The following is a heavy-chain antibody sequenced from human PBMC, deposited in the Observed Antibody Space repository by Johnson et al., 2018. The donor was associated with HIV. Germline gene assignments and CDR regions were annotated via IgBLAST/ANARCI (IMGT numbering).Heavy chain of an antibody. CDR3: ARAPEVRGIDAFDI. CDR1: GFIFSDYY. Sequence: QVQLVESGGGLVKPGGSLRLSCAASGFIFSDYYMSWIRQAPGKGLEWVSYISSSGNTVYYADSVKGRFTISRDNAKNSLSLQMNILTAEDTAVYYCARAPEVRGIDAFDIWGQGTMVTVS. J-gene: IGHJ3*02. D-gene: IGHD3-10*01. CDR2: ISSSGNTV. V-gene: IGHV3-11*04.